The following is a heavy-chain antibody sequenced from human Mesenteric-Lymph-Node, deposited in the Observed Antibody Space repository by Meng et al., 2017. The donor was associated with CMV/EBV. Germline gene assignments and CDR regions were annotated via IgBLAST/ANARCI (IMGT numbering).Heavy chain of an antibody. D-gene: IGHD2-8*01. CDR1: GFTFRSYA. J-gene: IGHJ6*02. Sequence: GESLKISCAASGFTFRSYAMSWVRQAPGKGLDWVAGISGSGSTTKYAASVEGRFTISRDNSKDTLFLQMNSLRAEDTAVYYCAKDIVLMVYAPYGMDVWGQETTVTVSS. CDR2: ISGSGSTT. V-gene: IGHV3-23*01. CDR3: AKDIVLMVYAPYGMDV.